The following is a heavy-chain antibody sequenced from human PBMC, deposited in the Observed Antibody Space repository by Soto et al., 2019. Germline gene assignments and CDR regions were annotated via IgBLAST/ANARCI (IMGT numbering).Heavy chain of an antibody. J-gene: IGHJ4*02. CDR1: CASITYRGYY. D-gene: IGHD1-1*01. CDR2: VYDSGST. CDR3: ARVPIVGTTPYYFDC. Sequence: PLETLFLSWTVSCASITYRGYYWAWVRQPPGKGLECIGYVYDSGSTYYNPSLKSRLMISLDTSKNQFSLSLTSVTAADTAVYYCARVPIVGTTPYYFDCWGRGTLVTVSS. V-gene: IGHV4-39*01.